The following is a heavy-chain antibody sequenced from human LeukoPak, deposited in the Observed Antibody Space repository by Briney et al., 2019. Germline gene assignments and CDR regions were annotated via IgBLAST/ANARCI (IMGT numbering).Heavy chain of an antibody. V-gene: IGHV3-21*01. CDR1: GFTVSTTL. CDR2: ISSSSSYI. D-gene: IGHD3-10*01. Sequence: PGGSLRLSCTVSGFTVSTTLMDWVRQAPGKGLEWVSSISSSSSYIYYADSVKGRFTISRDNAKNSLYLQMNSLRAEDTAVYYCARGMVRGVIESDAFDIWGQGTMVTVSS. J-gene: IGHJ3*02. CDR3: ARGMVRGVIESDAFDI.